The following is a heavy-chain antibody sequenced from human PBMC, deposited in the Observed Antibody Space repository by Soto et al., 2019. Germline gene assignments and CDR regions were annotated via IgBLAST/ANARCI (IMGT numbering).Heavy chain of an antibody. D-gene: IGHD2-15*01. CDR1: SGSISSSNW. CDR3: ARVGGRYCSGGSWYSYNWFDP. V-gene: IGHV4-4*02. J-gene: IGHJ5*02. CDR2: IYHSGST. Sequence: QVQLQESGPGLVKPSGTLSLTCAVSSGSISSSNWWSWVRQPPGKGLEWIGEIYHSGSTNYNPSLQSRVTIPVDKSKYQFPLELSSVTAAGRAVDYCARVGGRYCSGGSWYSYNWFDPWGQGTLVTVSS.